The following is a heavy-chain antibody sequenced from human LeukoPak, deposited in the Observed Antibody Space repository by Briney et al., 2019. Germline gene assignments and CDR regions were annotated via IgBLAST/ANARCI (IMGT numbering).Heavy chain of an antibody. Sequence: PGGSLRLSYAASGLTFRTYSMHWARQAPGKGLEWVSSITSSSSYLYYADSLKGRFTISRDNAKSSLYLQMNSLRAEDTAVYYCARDLYSSGWSYPHFDYWGQGTLVTVSS. CDR1: GLTFRTYS. J-gene: IGHJ4*02. D-gene: IGHD6-19*01. CDR2: ITSSSSYL. CDR3: ARDLYSSGWSYPHFDY. V-gene: IGHV3-21*01.